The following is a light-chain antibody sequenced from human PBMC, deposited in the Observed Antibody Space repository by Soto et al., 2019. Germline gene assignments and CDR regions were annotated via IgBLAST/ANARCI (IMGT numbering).Light chain of an antibody. CDR3: QHYNHWPLLT. CDR2: GAS. J-gene: IGKJ4*01. Sequence: EIVMTQSPATLSVSPGERATLSCRASQSVNSNLAWYQHKPGLAPRLLIYGASTRATGIPDRFSGSGSGTDFTLTISSLQSEDFAVYYCQHYNHWPLLTVGGGTKVEIK. CDR1: QSVNSN. V-gene: IGKV3-15*01.